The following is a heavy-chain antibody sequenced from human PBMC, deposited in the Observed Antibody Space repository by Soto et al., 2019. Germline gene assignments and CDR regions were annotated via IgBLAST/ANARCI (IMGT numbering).Heavy chain of an antibody. CDR1: GGSFSGYY. CDR3: ARGLWFGDRDPAPHENWFDP. D-gene: IGHD3-10*01. V-gene: IGHV4-34*01. CDR2: INHSGST. J-gene: IGHJ5*02. Sequence: QVQLQQWGAGLLKPSETLSLTCAVYGGSFSGYYWSWIRQPPGKGLEWIGEINHSGSTNYNPSLRGRVTLSVDTSKNHFSLKLSSVTAADTAVYYCARGLWFGDRDPAPHENWFDPWGQGTLVTVSS.